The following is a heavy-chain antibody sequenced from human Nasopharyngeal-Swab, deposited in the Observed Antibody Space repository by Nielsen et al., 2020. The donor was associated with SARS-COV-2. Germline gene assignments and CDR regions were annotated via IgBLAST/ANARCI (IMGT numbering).Heavy chain of an antibody. CDR2: ISSGGSTT. Sequence: GESLKISCEASGFTFSDFYMSWIRQAPGKGLEWVSYISSGGSTTYYADSVKGRFTISRDNAKSSLYLQMNSLRDEDTAVYYCVRARRFYGGYNTEAVSWGQGTLVTVSS. D-gene: IGHD4-17*01. CDR1: GFTFSDFY. CDR3: VRARRFYGGYNTEAVS. V-gene: IGHV3-11*04. J-gene: IGHJ5*02.